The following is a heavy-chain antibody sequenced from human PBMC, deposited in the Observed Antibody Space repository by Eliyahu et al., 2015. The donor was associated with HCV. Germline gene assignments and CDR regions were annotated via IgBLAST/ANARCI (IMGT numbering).Heavy chain of an antibody. V-gene: IGHV4-59*08. Sequence: QVQLQESGPGLVKPSETLSLTCTVSGGSISSYYWSWIRQPPGKGLEWIGYIYYSGSTNYNPSLKSRVTISVDTSKNQFSLKLSSVTAADTAVYYCARQGGIVVVPAAMGAYNWFDPWGQGTLVTVSS. CDR3: ARQGGIVVVPAAMGAYNWFDP. CDR1: GGSISSYY. D-gene: IGHD2-2*01. J-gene: IGHJ5*02. CDR2: IYYSGST.